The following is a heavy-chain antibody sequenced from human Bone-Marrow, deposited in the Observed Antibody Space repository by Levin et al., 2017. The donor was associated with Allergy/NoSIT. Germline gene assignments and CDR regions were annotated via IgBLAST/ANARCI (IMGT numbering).Heavy chain of an antibody. D-gene: IGHD1-7*01. CDR2: INPKNGGT. V-gene: IGHV1-2*06. J-gene: IGHJ3*02. CDR1: GYTFGDYY. CDR3: ARDRRWNFRGDDAFQI. Sequence: KAGGSLRLSCKASGYTFGDYYIHWVRQVPGQGLEWMGQINPKNGGTIFAQKFQGRVAVTRDTSITTAYLEMRRLTSHDTAVYFCARDRRWNFRGDDAFQIWGQGTMVTVSS.